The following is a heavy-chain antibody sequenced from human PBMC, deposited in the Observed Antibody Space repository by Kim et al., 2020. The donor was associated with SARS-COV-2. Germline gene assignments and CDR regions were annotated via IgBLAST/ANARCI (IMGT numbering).Heavy chain of an antibody. CDR1: GFTFSSYA. CDR2: ISYDGSNK. J-gene: IGHJ5*02. V-gene: IGHV3-30*04. CDR3: SYFDAGGSGA. D-gene: IGHD3-10*01. Sequence: GGSLRLSCAASGFTFSSYAMHWVRQAPGKGLEWVAVISYDGSNKYYADSVKGRFTISRDNSKNTLYLQMNSLRAEDTAVYYCSYFDAGGSGAWGQGNLVTVSS.